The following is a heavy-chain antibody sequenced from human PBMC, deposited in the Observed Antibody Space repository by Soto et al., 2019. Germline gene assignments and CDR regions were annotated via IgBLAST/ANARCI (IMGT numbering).Heavy chain of an antibody. V-gene: IGHV4-59*08. CDR3: ARHSRIYDYIWGSYRSSFDY. CDR1: GGSISSYY. J-gene: IGHJ4*02. Sequence: LSLTCTVSGGSISSYYWSWIRQPPGKGLEWIGYIYYSGSTNYNPSLKSRATISVDTSKNQFSLKLSSVTAADTAVYYCARHSRIYDYIWGSYRSSFDYWGQGTLVTVSS. D-gene: IGHD3-16*02. CDR2: IYYSGST.